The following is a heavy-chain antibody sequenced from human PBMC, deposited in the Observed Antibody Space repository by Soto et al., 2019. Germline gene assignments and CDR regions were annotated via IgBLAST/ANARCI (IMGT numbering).Heavy chain of an antibody. J-gene: IGHJ6*02. CDR1: GYTFTNYW. Sequence: GESLKISCKGSGYTFTNYWIGWVRRMPGKGLEWMGIIYPGDSDTKYNPSFQGQVTISADKSITTTYLRWTSLKASDTAIYYCAASIFYYGMDVWGQGTTVTVSS. CDR2: IYPGDSDT. CDR3: AASIFYYGMDV. V-gene: IGHV5-51*01.